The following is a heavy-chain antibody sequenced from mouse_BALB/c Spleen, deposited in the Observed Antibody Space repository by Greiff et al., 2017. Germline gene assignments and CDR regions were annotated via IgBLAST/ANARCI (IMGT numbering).Heavy chain of an antibody. Sequence: DVQLVESGGGLVQPGGSRKLSCAASGFTFSSFGMHWVRQAPEKGLEWVAYISSGSSTIYYADTVKGRFTISRDNPKNTLFLQMTSLRSEDTAMYYCARSRAHAMDYSGQGTSVTVSS. D-gene: IGHD3-1*01. CDR3: ARSRAHAMDY. J-gene: IGHJ4*01. V-gene: IGHV5-17*02. CDR1: GFTFSSFG. CDR2: ISSGSSTI.